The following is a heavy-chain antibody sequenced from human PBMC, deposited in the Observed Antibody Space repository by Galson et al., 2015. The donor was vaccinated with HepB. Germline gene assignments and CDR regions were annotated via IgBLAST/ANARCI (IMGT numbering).Heavy chain of an antibody. CDR2: ISGSGGST. CDR1: GFTFNYHA. Sequence: LRLSCAASGFTFNYHAMNWVRQAPGKGLEWVASISGSGGSTYYADSVKGRFTVSRDNSLDTVDLQMDSLRVDDTAVYYCAKDYLPYYDRWGSYSDLYYFDYWGQGTLVTV. V-gene: IGHV3-23*01. D-gene: IGHD3-22*01. J-gene: IGHJ4*02. CDR3: AKDYLPYYDRWGSYSDLYYFDY.